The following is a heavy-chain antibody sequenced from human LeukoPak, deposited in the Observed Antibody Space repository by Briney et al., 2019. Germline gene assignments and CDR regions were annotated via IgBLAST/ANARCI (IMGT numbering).Heavy chain of an antibody. Sequence: GGSLRLSCAASGFTFNTYSMNWARQAPGKGLEWVSTISDSGGGTYYADSVKGQFTISRDNSKNTLYLQMNSLRADDTAVYYCDGADFWGQGTLVTVSS. CDR2: ISDSGGGT. V-gene: IGHV3-23*01. CDR3: DGADF. J-gene: IGHJ4*02. CDR1: GFTFNTYS.